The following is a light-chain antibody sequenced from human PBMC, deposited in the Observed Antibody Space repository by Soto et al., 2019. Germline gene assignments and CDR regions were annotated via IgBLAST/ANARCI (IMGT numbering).Light chain of an antibody. Sequence: EIVLTQSPATLSLPPGESATLSCRASQSVSSYLAWYQQKPGQAPRLLIYDAYNRATGIPARFSGSGSGTDFTLTISSLEPEDFAVYYCQQSSNWPPWTFGQGTKVDIK. V-gene: IGKV3-11*01. J-gene: IGKJ1*01. CDR1: QSVSSY. CDR3: QQSSNWPPWT. CDR2: DAY.